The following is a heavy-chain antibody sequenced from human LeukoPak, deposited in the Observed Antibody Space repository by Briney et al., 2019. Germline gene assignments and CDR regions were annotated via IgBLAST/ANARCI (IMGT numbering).Heavy chain of an antibody. D-gene: IGHD6-13*01. CDR3: ATGVHGIAAAGDYYFDY. CDR2: MHYRGNT. CDR1: GGSISSYY. J-gene: IGHJ4*02. V-gene: IGHV4-59*01. Sequence: SETLSLTCTVSGGSISSYYWSWIRQPPGKGLEWIGYMHYRGNTNYDPSLKSRVTISIDTPNNQFSLKLSSVTAADTAVYYCATGVHGIAAAGDYYFDYWGQGTLVTVSS.